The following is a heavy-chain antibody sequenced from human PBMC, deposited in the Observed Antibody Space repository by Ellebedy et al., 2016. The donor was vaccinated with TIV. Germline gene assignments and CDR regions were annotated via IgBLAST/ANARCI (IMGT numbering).Heavy chain of an antibody. CDR3: ARGGRITMIRGGAFDY. CDR1: GGSISSNS. J-gene: IGHJ4*02. D-gene: IGHD3-10*01. CDR2: IYYTGST. V-gene: IGHV4-59*01. Sequence: MPSETLSLTCTVSGGSISSNSWNWIRQPPGKGLEWIGYIYYTGSTNYNPSLKSRVTISVDTSKNHLSLKLTSVTAADTAVYYCARGGRITMIRGGAFDYWGQGTLVTVSS.